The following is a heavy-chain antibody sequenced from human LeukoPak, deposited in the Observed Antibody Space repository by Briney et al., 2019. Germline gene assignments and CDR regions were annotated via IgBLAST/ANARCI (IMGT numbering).Heavy chain of an antibody. J-gene: IGHJ2*01. V-gene: IGHV1-2*06. CDR1: GYTFTGYY. CDR2: INPNSGGT. D-gene: IGHD2-8*01. Sequence: ASVKVSCKASGYTFTGYYMHWVRQAPGQGLEWMGRINPNSGGTNYAQKFRGRVTMTRDTSISTAYMELIRLRSDDTAVYYCARYCTGEVWSYLDRWGRGSMVSVRS. CDR3: ARYCTGEVWSYLDR.